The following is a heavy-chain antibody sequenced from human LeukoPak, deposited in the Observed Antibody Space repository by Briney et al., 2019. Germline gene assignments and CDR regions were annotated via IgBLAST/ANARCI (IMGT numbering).Heavy chain of an antibody. J-gene: IGHJ4*02. D-gene: IGHD3-10*01. V-gene: IGHV3-9*01. CDR2: ISCNSGSI. Sequence: PGRSLRLSCEASGFTFDDYAMHWVRQAPGQGLEWISGISCNSGSISYADSVKGRFTISRDNSKNSLYLQVNSLRSEDTALYYCGKGVGAYYYGSGSYWFDYWGQGTLVTVS. CDR3: GKGVGAYYYGSGSYWFDY. CDR1: GFTFDDYA.